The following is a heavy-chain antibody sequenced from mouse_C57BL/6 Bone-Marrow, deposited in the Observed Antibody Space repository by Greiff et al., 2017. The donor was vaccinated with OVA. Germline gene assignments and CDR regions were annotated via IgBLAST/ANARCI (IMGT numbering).Heavy chain of an antibody. CDR3: ARYPMVTTDAMDY. CDR1: GFTFTDYY. CDR2: IRNKANGYTT. Sequence: EVKLMESGGGLVQPGGSLSLSCAASGFTFTDYYMSWVRQPPGKALEWLGFIRNKANGYTTEYSASVKGRFTISRDNSQSILYLQMNALRAEDSATYYCARYPMVTTDAMDYWGQGTSVTVSS. V-gene: IGHV7-3*01. D-gene: IGHD2-2*01. J-gene: IGHJ4*01.